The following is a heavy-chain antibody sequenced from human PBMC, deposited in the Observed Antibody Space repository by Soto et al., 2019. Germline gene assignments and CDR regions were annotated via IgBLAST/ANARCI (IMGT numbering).Heavy chain of an antibody. D-gene: IGHD2-15*01. Sequence: PSETLCLSWTASGGSIRSYSRSWGRQPPGKGLEWVGFMYYSRSNKYNPSLKSRVTISVDTSKHQFSLQLSSVTAADTSVYYCARRYCGSLDYWGQGTLVTVSS. CDR2: MYYSRSN. J-gene: IGHJ4*02. CDR1: GGSIRSYS. V-gene: IGHV4-59*08. CDR3: ARRYCGSLDY.